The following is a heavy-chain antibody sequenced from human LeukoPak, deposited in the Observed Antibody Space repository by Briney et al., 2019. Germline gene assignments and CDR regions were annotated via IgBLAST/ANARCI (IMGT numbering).Heavy chain of an antibody. J-gene: IGHJ6*02. CDR3: ARGLAGAYRIMDV. D-gene: IGHD6-19*01. CDR1: GFTFNTYW. Sequence: GGSLRLSCVASGFTFNTYWIHWVRQGPGKGLVWVSLTSADGTTTTYADSVNGRFTVSRDNAKNTLYLQMNSLRAEDAAVYYCARGLAGAYRIMDVWGQGATVTVS. CDR2: TSADGTTT. V-gene: IGHV3-74*01.